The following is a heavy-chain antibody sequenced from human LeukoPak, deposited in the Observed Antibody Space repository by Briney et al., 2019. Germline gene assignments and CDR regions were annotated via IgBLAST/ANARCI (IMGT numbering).Heavy chain of an antibody. V-gene: IGHV4-59*01. J-gene: IGHJ4*02. D-gene: IGHD2-15*01. CDR2: IYYSGST. CDR3: ARVVRYCSGGSCYSYYFDY. Sequence: PSETLSLTCTVSGGSISSYYWSWIRQPPGKGLEWIGYIYYSGSTNYNPSLKSRVTISVDTSKNQFSLKLSSVTAADTAVYYCARVVRYCSGGSCYSYYFDYWGQGTLVTVSS. CDR1: GGSISSYY.